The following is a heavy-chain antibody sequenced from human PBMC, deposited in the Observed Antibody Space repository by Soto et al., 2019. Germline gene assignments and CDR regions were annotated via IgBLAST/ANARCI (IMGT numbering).Heavy chain of an antibody. D-gene: IGHD6-6*01. V-gene: IGHV4-31*03. Sequence: SETLSLTCSVSSDSMDSGGYYWSGIRQHPGKGLEWIGYIYSNGDTYYNPSLKSRVTISVDTSKNPFSLNLTSVTGADTAGYYCARRGGSSSGYYYYAFDVWGQGTKVTVSS. CDR3: ARRGGSSSGYYYYAFDV. CDR1: SDSMDSGGYY. J-gene: IGHJ6*02. CDR2: IYSNGDT.